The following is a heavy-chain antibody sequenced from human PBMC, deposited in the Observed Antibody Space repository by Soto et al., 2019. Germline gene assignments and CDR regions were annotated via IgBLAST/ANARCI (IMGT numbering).Heavy chain of an antibody. D-gene: IGHD3-22*01. CDR2: IYYSGST. V-gene: IGHV4-31*03. J-gene: IGHJ5*02. CDR3: ARVPSYYYDSSGYQNWFDP. CDR1: GGSISSGGYY. Sequence: LSLTCTVSGGSISSGGYYWSWIRQHPGKGLEWIGYIYYSGSTYYNPSLKSRVTISVDTSKNQFSLKLSSVTAADTAVYYCARVPSYYYDSSGYQNWFDPWGQGTLVTVSS.